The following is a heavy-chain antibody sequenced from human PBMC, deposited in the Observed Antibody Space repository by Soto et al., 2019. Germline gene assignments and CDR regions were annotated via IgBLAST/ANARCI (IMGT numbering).Heavy chain of an antibody. D-gene: IGHD1-26*01. V-gene: IGHV4-39*01. CDR1: GGYIRSSSYH. J-gene: IGHJ4*02. CDR3: ARRATASSNFDI. Sequence: SQTLPLTCTVPGGYIRSSSYHWVWVRQPPGKGLEWIGQIYYSGGTSYSPSLKSRVTISADMSKNQFSLKLSAVAAADAAVYYCARRATASSNFDIWGQGTQVTVSS. CDR2: IYYSGGT.